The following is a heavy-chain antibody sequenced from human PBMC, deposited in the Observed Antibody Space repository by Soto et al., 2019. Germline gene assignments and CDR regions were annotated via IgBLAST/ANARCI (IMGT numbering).Heavy chain of an antibody. CDR2: IIPIFGTA. V-gene: IGHV1-69*13. Sequence: ASVKVSCKASGGTFSSYAISWVRQAPGQGLEWMGGIIPIFGTANYAQKFQGRVTITADESTSTAYMGLSSLRSEDTAVYYCASHTISRWGQGTLVTVSS. J-gene: IGHJ4*02. CDR3: ASHTISR. CDR1: GGTFSSYA. D-gene: IGHD3-10*01.